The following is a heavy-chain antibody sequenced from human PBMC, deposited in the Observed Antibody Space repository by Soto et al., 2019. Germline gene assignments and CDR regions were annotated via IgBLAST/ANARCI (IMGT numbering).Heavy chain of an antibody. J-gene: IGHJ4*02. CDR2: IYYSGNT. V-gene: IGHV4-30-4*08. CDR3: ARASYDSSTYYLDY. D-gene: IGHD3-22*01. Sequence: SETLSLTCTVSGCSISNSGGYYWNWIRQPPGKGLEWIGSIYYSGNTYYNPSLKSRVTISVDPSNNQFSLKLSSVTAADTAVYYCARASYDSSTYYLDYWGQGTLVTVSS. CDR1: GCSISNSGGYY.